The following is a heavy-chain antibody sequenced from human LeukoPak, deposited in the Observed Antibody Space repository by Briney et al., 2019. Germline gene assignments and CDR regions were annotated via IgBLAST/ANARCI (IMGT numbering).Heavy chain of an antibody. J-gene: IGHJ4*02. V-gene: IGHV3-21*01. D-gene: IGHD3-10*01. CDR3: ASKLLWFGEFQPDY. CDR2: ISSSSSYI. CDR1: GFTFSSYS. Sequence: GGSLRLSCAASGFTFSSYSMNWVRQAPGKGLEWVSSISSSSSYIYYADSVKGRFTIPRDNAKNSLYLQMNSLRAEDTAVYYCASKLLWFGEFQPDYWGQGTLVTVSS.